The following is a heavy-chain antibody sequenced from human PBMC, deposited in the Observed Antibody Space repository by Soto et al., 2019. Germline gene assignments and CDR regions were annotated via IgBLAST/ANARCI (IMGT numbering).Heavy chain of an antibody. CDR3: ARASPFAHIVVVTATSPYYGMDV. V-gene: IGHV4-30-4*01. CDR2: IYYSGST. Sequence: SETLSLTCTVSGGSISSGDYYWSWIRQPPGKGLEWIGYIYYSGSTYYNPSLKSRVTISVDTSKNQFSLKLSSVTAADTAVYYCARASPFAHIVVVTATSPYYGMDVWGQGTTVTVSS. D-gene: IGHD2-21*02. CDR1: GGSISSGDYY. J-gene: IGHJ6*02.